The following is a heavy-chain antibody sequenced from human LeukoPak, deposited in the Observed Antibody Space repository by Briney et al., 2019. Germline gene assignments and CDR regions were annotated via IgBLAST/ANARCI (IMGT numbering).Heavy chain of an antibody. CDR3: AVEITMVRGVIVDY. CDR1: GFTFTSSA. Sequence: SVKVSCKASGFTFTSSAMQWVRQARGQRLEWIGWIVVGSGNTNYAQKFQERVTITRDMSTSTAYMELSSLRSEDTAVYYCAVEITMVRGVIVDYWGQGTLVTVSS. J-gene: IGHJ4*02. V-gene: IGHV1-58*02. D-gene: IGHD3-10*01. CDR2: IVVGSGNT.